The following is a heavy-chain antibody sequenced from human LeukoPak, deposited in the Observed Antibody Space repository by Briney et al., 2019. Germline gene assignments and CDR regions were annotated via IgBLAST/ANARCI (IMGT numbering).Heavy chain of an antibody. J-gene: IGHJ4*02. D-gene: IGHD3-22*01. CDR1: GFSFSSYG. CDR2: ILYDGISK. CDR3: AKESERYDRSGSTLDY. Sequence: TGGSLRLSCAASGFSFSSYGMDWVRQAPGKGLDWVAFILYDGISKYYADSVKGLVTISRDNSKKTLYLQMNSLRAEEKAVYYCAKESERYDRSGSTLDYWGQGTLVTVSS. V-gene: IGHV3-30*02.